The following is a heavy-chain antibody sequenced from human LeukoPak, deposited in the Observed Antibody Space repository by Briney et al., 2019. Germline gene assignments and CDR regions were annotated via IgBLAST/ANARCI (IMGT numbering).Heavy chain of an antibody. J-gene: IGHJ4*02. V-gene: IGHV3-23*01. CDR3: ARDQRYYVPDY. Sequence: PGGSLRLSCAASGLTFNNYGMSWVRQAPGKGLEWVSVISGSGGSTYYADSVKGRFTISRDNSKNTLYLQMNSLRAEDTAIYYCARDQRYYVPDYWGQGALVTVSS. CDR1: GLTFNNYG. D-gene: IGHD3-10*02. CDR2: ISGSGGST.